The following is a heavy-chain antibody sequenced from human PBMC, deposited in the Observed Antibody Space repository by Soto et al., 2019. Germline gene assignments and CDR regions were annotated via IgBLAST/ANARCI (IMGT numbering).Heavy chain of an antibody. CDR3: ARGYYDSNGQSNTFDI. CDR1: GASISSSY. CDR2: VYYTGST. Sequence: SGTLSLTCTVSGASISSSYWSWIRQSPGKGLEWIGYVYYTGSTNYNPSLKSRVTISVDTSKNQFSLKLTSVTAADTAIYYCARGYYDSNGQSNTFDIWGQGTKVT. D-gene: IGHD3-22*01. J-gene: IGHJ3*02. V-gene: IGHV4-59*01.